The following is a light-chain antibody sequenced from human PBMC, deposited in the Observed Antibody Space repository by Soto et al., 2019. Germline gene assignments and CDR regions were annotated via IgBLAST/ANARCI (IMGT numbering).Light chain of an antibody. CDR1: ENVRTF. J-gene: IGKJ1*01. CDR3: QQHSHWPPWT. CDR2: GAS. V-gene: IGKV3-11*01. Sequence: EVVLTQSPATLSLSPGERATLSCRASENVRTFVDWYQQKPGQAPRLLIYGASNRATGIPARFSGSGSGTDFTLTLSNLEPEDFAVYYCQQHSHWPPWTFGQGTRVE.